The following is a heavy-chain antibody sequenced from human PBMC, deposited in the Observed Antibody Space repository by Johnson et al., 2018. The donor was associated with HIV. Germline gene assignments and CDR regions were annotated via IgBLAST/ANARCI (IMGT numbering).Heavy chain of an antibody. CDR1: GFTLNSYD. D-gene: IGHD3-3*01. V-gene: IGHV3-13*01. J-gene: IGHJ3*02. CDR2: IGAGGDT. Sequence: VQLVESGGGLVQPGGSLRLSCAASGFTLNSYDMHWVRQAIGKGLEWVSGIGAGGDTYYADSVKGRFTISRDNSKNTLYLQMNSLRAEDTAVYYCASGAYYDFWSGLAHAFDIWGQGTMVTVSS. CDR3: ASGAYYDFWSGLAHAFDI.